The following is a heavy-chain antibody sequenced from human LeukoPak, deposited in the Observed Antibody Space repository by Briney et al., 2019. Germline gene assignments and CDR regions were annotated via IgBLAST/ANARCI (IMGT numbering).Heavy chain of an antibody. CDR1: GGSISSGSYY. V-gene: IGHV4-39*07. J-gene: IGHJ5*02. CDR2: IYYSGST. Sequence: PSETLSLTCTVSGGSISSGSYYWGWIRQPPGKGLEWIGSIYYSGSTYYNPSLKSRVTISVDTSKNQFSLKLSSVTAADTAVYYCARSYYYDSSGYLGGWFDPWGQGTLVTVSS. CDR3: ARSYYYDSSGYLGGWFDP. D-gene: IGHD3-22*01.